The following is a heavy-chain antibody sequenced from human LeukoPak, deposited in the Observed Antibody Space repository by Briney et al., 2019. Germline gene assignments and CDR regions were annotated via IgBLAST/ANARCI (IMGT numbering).Heavy chain of an antibody. CDR2: IIPIFGTA. V-gene: IGHV1-69*05. CDR1: GGTFCSYA. Sequence: SVKVSCKASGGTFCSYAISWVRQAPGQGLEGMGRIIPIFGTANCAQKFQGRVTITTDESTSTAYMELSSLRSEDTAVYYCARVHASYYDSSGYPGSFAFDIWGQGTMVTVSS. CDR3: ARVHASYYDSSGYPGSFAFDI. J-gene: IGHJ3*02. D-gene: IGHD3-22*01.